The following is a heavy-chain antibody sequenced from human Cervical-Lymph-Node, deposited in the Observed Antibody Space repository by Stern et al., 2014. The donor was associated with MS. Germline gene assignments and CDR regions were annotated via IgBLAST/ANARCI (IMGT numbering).Heavy chain of an antibody. Sequence: QVQLVESGGGVVQPGRSLRLSCAASGFTFSTYGMHWVRQAPGKGLEWVAVIWSDGTNSLYADSVKGRFTISRDNSKNTLYLQMNTLRTEDTAVYYCAREAPVEPAATDAFEIWGRGTMVAVSS. CDR3: AREAPVEPAATDAFEI. D-gene: IGHD2-2*01. J-gene: IGHJ3*02. CDR2: IWSDGTNS. CDR1: GFTFSTYG. V-gene: IGHV3-33*01.